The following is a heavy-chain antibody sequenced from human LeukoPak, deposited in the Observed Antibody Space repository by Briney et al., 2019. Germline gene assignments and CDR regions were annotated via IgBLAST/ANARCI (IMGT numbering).Heavy chain of an antibody. CDR3: ATNLAVDDAFDI. D-gene: IGHD6-19*01. V-gene: IGHV4-59*01. Sequence: LETLSLTCTVSGGSISSYYWSWIRQPPGKGLEWIGYIYYSGSTNYNPSLKSRVTISVDTSKNQFSLKLSSVTAADTAVYYCATNLAVDDAFDIWGQGTMVTVSS. CDR1: GGSISSYY. CDR2: IYYSGST. J-gene: IGHJ3*02.